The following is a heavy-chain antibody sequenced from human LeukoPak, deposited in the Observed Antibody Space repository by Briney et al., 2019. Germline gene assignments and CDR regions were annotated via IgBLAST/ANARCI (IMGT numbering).Heavy chain of an antibody. CDR3: ASTDVVVVITGPYFDY. CDR1: GGTFSSYT. D-gene: IGHD3-22*01. Sequence: SVKVSCKASGGTFSSYTISWVRQAPGQGLEWMGRIIPILGIANYAQKFQGRVTITADKSTSTAYMELSSLRSEDTAVYYCASTDVVVVITGPYFDYWGQGTLVTVSS. V-gene: IGHV1-69*02. J-gene: IGHJ4*02. CDR2: IIPILGIA.